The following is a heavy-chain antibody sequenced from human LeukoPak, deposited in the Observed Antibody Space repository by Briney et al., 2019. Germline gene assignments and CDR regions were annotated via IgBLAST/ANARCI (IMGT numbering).Heavy chain of an antibody. V-gene: IGHV4-34*01. CDR2: INHSGST. Sequence: PSETLSLTCAVYGGSFSGHYWSWIRQPPGKGLEWIGGINHSGSTNYNPSLKSRVTISVDTSKSQFSLKLNSVTAADTAVYYCARHAIWTRITMFRGGARGRWFDPWGQGTLVTVSS. CDR3: ARHAIWTRITMFRGGARGRWFDP. D-gene: IGHD3-10*01. CDR1: GGSFSGHY. J-gene: IGHJ5*02.